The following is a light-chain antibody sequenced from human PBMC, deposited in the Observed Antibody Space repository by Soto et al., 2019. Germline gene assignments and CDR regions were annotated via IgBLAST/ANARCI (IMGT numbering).Light chain of an antibody. CDR1: SSDVGSYNL. J-gene: IGLJ2*01. Sequence: QSALTQPASVSGSPGQSITISCTGTSSDVGSYNLVSWYQQHPGKAPKLMIYEGSKRPSGVSNRFSGSKSGSTASLTISGLQAEDEADYYCCSYAGSSTLYVVFGGGTKLTVL. V-gene: IGLV2-23*01. CDR2: EGS. CDR3: CSYAGSSTLYVV.